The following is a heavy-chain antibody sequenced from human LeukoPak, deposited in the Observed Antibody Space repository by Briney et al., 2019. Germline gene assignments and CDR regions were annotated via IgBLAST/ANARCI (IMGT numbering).Heavy chain of an antibody. CDR3: ARDILSGSSSGGMDV. D-gene: IGHD5-12*01. J-gene: IGHJ6*02. V-gene: IGHV4-34*01. Sequence: LETPSLTCAVYGGSFSGYYWSWIRQPPGKGLEWIGEINHSGSTNYNPSLKSRVTISVDTSKNQFSLKLSSVTAADTAVYYCARDILSGSSSGGMDVWGQGTTVTVSS. CDR1: GGSFSGYY. CDR2: INHSGST.